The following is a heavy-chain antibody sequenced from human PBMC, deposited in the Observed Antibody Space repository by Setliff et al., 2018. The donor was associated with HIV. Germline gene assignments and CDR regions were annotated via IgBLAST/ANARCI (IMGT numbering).Heavy chain of an antibody. D-gene: IGHD3-3*01. Sequence: ASVKVSCKASGYTFTSYGISWVRQAPGQGLEWRGWISAYNGDTNYAQKFQGRVTMTTDTSTSTASMELRSLRSDDTAAYYCARESGGVVIQGAYYYYMDVWGKGTTVTVSS. V-gene: IGHV1-18*01. CDR2: ISAYNGDT. CDR3: ARESGGVVIQGAYYYYMDV. J-gene: IGHJ6*03. CDR1: GYTFTSYG.